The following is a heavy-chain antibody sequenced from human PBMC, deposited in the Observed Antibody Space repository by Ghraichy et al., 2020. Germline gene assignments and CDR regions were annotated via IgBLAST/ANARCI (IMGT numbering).Heavy chain of an antibody. Sequence: GGSLRLSCAASGFTFSSHWMSWVRQAPGKGLEWVANIKLDGGEKYYVDSVKGRFTISRDNAKNSLSLQMNSLRDEDTAVYYCARVNIAVAGLFDYWGQGTLVTVSS. J-gene: IGHJ4*02. CDR1: GFTFSSHW. D-gene: IGHD6-19*01. V-gene: IGHV3-7*04. CDR3: ARVNIAVAGLFDY. CDR2: IKLDGGEK.